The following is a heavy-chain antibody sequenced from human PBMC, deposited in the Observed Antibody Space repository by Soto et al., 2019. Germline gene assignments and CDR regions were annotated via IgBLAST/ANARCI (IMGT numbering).Heavy chain of an antibody. CDR3: ARHKLGLIAARRSPFDYYYGMDV. D-gene: IGHD6-6*01. CDR1: GYSFTSYW. V-gene: IGHV5-51*01. Sequence: GESLKISCKGSGYSFTSYWIGWVRQMPGKGLEWMGIIYPGDSDTRYSPSFQGQVTISADKSISTAYLQWSSLKASDTAMYYCARHKLGLIAARRSPFDYYYGMDVWGQGTTVTVSS. CDR2: IYPGDSDT. J-gene: IGHJ6*02.